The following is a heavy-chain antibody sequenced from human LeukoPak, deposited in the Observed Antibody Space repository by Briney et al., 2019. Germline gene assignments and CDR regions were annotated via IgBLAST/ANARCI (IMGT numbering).Heavy chain of an antibody. D-gene: IGHD3-22*01. CDR1: GFTFSSYA. CDR3: AKDHPPTYYYDSSGYYGLSYYFDY. CDR2: ISGSGGST. V-gene: IGHV3-23*01. Sequence: GGSLRLSCAASGFTFSSYAMSWVRQAPGKGLEWVSAISGSGGSTYYADSVKGRFTISRDNSKNTLYLQMNSLRAEDTAVYYCAKDHPPTYYYDSSGYYGLSYYFDYWGQGTLVTVSP. J-gene: IGHJ4*02.